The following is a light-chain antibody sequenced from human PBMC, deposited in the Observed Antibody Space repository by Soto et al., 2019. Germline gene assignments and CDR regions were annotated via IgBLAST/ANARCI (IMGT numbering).Light chain of an antibody. CDR1: QTVSSY. CDR3: QQRSNWPRYT. CDR2: AAS. J-gene: IGKJ2*01. V-gene: IGKV3-11*01. Sequence: EIVLTQSPATLSLSPGERATLSCRASQTVSSYLAWYQQKPGQAPRLLIYAASTRATGIPARFSGSGSGTEFTLPISSLEPEDFAVYYCQQRSNWPRYTFGQGTKLEIK.